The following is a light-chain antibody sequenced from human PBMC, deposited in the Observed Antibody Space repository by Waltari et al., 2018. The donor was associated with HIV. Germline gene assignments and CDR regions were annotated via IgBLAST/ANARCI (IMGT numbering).Light chain of an antibody. Sequence: QSALTQPASVSGSPGQSITVSCTGTSSAIGTYDLVSWYQQEPGKSPKLIIHDVTARPSGVSSRVSGSKSGNTAFLTISGLQVEDESLYFCCSFSPNGASWVFGGGTKVTVL. CDR1: SSAIGTYDL. J-gene: IGLJ3*02. CDR2: DVT. CDR3: CSFSPNGASWV. V-gene: IGLV2-23*02.